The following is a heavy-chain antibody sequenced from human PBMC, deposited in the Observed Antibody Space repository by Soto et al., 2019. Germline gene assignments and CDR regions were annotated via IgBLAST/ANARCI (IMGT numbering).Heavy chain of an antibody. V-gene: IGHV1-69*02. Sequence: QVQLVQSGAEVKKPGSSVKVYCKASGGTFSSYNISWVRQAPGQGLECMGRVIPILGIANYAQKFQVRVAITDDKSTSTAYVELSSLRSEDTAVYYCARGYCSSTSCYPLSYAFDIWGQGTMVPVSS. CDR1: GGTFSSYN. J-gene: IGHJ3*02. CDR2: VIPILGIA. D-gene: IGHD2-2*01. CDR3: ARGYCSSTSCYPLSYAFDI.